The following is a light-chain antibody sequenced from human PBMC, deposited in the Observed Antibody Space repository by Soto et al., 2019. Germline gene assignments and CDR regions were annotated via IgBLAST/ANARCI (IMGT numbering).Light chain of an antibody. J-gene: IGLJ3*02. CDR1: SSNIGRNY. CDR2: RNN. V-gene: IGLV1-47*01. CDR3: AAWDYSLSGYRV. Sequence: QSVLSQPPSASGTPGQRVTISCSGSSSNIGRNYVYWYQQVPGTAPKLLIFRNNQRPSGVPDRFSGSKSGTSASLAISGLRSEDEADYFCAAWDYSLSGYRVFGGGTKLTVL.